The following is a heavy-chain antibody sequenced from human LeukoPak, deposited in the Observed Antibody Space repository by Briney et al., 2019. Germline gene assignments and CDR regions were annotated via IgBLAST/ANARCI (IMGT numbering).Heavy chain of an antibody. Sequence: KPGGSLRLSCTASGFTFGDYAMSWFRQAPGKGLEWVGFIRSKAYGGTTEYAASVKGRFTISRDDSKSIAYLQMNSLKTEDTAVYYCTRGFRSTVTTCFDYWGQGTLVTVSS. V-gene: IGHV3-49*05. CDR3: TRGFRSTVTTCFDY. CDR1: GFTFGDYA. CDR2: IRSKAYGGTT. D-gene: IGHD4-17*01. J-gene: IGHJ4*02.